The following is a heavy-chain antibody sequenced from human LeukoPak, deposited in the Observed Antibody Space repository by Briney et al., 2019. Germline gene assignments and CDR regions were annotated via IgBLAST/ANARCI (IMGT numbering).Heavy chain of an antibody. J-gene: IGHJ3*02. CDR3: ARNHRITIFGVVKDDAFDI. D-gene: IGHD3-3*01. CDR1: GFTFSSYW. CDR2: IKQDGSEK. V-gene: IGHV3-7*01. Sequence: GGSLRLSCAASGFTFSSYWMSWVRQAPGKGLEWVANIKQDGSEKYYVDSVKGRFTISRDNAKNSLYLQMNSLRAEDTAVYYCARNHRITIFGVVKDDAFDIWGQGTMVTVSS.